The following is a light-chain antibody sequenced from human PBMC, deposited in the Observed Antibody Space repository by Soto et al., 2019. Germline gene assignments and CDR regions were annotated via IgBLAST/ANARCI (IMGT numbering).Light chain of an antibody. J-gene: IGKJ4*01. CDR3: QQYDNLPQT. Sequence: DIQMTQSPSSLSASVGDRVTITCQASQDISNYLNWYQQKPGKAPKLLIYDASNLETGVPSRFSGSGSGTDFTFTISSLQPEDIAIYYCQQYDNLPQTFGGGTKVEIK. CDR1: QDISNY. CDR2: DAS. V-gene: IGKV1-33*01.